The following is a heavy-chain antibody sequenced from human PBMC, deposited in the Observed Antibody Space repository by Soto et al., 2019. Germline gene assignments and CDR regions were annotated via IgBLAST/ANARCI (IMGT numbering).Heavy chain of an antibody. CDR1: GFTFSNAW. D-gene: IGHD1-26*01. J-gene: IGHJ4*02. CDR2: INWNGGST. CDR3: ARLNSDHSYPHFDY. Sequence: PGGSLRLSCAASGFTFSNAWMSWVRQAPGKGLEWVSGINWNGGSTGYADSVKGRFTISRDNAKNSLYLQMNSLRAEDTALYYCARLNSDHSYPHFDYWGQGTLVTVSS. V-gene: IGHV3-20*04.